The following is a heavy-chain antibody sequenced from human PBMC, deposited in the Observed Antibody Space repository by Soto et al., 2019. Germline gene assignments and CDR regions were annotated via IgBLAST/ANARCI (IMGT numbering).Heavy chain of an antibody. V-gene: IGHV3-23*01. J-gene: IGHJ5*02. Sequence: PGVSXRLSWSSSVCTFSSYSMIWVRQAPGKGLEFVSAISGSGGSTYYADSVKGRFTISRDNSKNTLYLQMNSLRAEDTAVYYCAKDANSSGWLLKNWFDQWGKGTLVTVSS. CDR2: ISGSGGST. CDR1: VCTFSSYS. CDR3: AKDANSSGWLLKNWFDQ. D-gene: IGHD6-19*01.